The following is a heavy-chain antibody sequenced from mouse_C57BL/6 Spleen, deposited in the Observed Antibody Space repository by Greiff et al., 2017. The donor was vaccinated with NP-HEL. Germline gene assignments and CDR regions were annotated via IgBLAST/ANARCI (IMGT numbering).Heavy chain of an antibody. CDR2: IDPSDSYT. V-gene: IGHV1-59*01. J-gene: IGHJ1*03. CDR1: GYTFTSYW. Sequence: QVQLQQSGAELVRPGTSVKLSCKASGYTFTSYWMHWVKQRPGQGLEWIGVIDPSDSYTNSNQKFKGKATLTADTSSSTAYMQLSSLTSEDSAVYYCEREDCGGYFDVWGTGTTVTVSS. CDR3: EREDCGGYFDV.